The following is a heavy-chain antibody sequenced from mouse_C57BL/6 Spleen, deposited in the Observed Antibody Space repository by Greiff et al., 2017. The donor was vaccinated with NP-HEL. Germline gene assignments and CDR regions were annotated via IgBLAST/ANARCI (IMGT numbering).Heavy chain of an antibody. J-gene: IGHJ4*01. CDR1: GFSLTSYG. CDR2: IWSDGST. Sequence: QVQLKQSGPGLVAPSQSLSITCTVSGFSLTSYGVHWVRQPPGKGLEWLVVIWSDGSTTYNSALKSRLSISKDNSKSQVFLKMNSLQTDDTAMYYCARQPYYSNYVAMDYWGQGTSVTVSS. V-gene: IGHV2-6*03. D-gene: IGHD2-5*01. CDR3: ARQPYYSNYVAMDY.